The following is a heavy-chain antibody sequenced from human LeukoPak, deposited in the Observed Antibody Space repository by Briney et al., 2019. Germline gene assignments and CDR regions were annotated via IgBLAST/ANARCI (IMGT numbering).Heavy chain of an antibody. CDR2: IYTSGST. CDR1: GGSISSYY. Sequence: SETLSLTCTVSGGSISSYYWSWIRQPAGKGLEWIGRIYTSGSTNYNPSLKSRVTMSVDTSKSQFSLKLSSVTAADTAVYYCARDGYYYGSGSYYRLHYYYYMDVWGKGTTVTVSS. V-gene: IGHV4-4*07. D-gene: IGHD3-10*01. CDR3: ARDGYYYGSGSYYRLHYYYYMDV. J-gene: IGHJ6*03.